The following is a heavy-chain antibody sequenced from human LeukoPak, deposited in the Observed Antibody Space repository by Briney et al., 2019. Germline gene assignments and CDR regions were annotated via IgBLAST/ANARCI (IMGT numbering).Heavy chain of an antibody. CDR2: LKEEGTEE. D-gene: IGHD5-18*01. CDR3: ARMHRYGLC. V-gene: IGHV3-7*01. Sequence: GGSLRLSCAASGFTFSSYAMHWVRQAPGKGREWVANLKEEGTEEEYLDSVKGRFTLTRDNAKNSLDLQMTSLRVEDRVVFYCARMHRYGLCWGQGTLVTVSS. J-gene: IGHJ4*02. CDR1: GFTFSSYA.